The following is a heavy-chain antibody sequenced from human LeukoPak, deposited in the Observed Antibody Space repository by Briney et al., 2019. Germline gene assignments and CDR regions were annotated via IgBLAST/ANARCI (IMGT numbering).Heavy chain of an antibody. Sequence: GGSLRLSCAVSGFAFGFCAMAWVRQAPGKGVEWVSTLNANGVNTYYAASVKGRFTISRDNSKNTLYLQMNSLRAEDTAVYYCVKPISGGLAVTGDWFDPWGQGTLVTVSS. D-gene: IGHD6-19*01. CDR2: LNANGVNT. CDR1: GFAFGFCA. V-gene: IGHV3-23*01. CDR3: VKPISGGLAVTGDWFDP. J-gene: IGHJ5*02.